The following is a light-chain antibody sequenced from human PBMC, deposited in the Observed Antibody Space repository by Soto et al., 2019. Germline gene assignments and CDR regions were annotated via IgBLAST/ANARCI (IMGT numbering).Light chain of an antibody. CDR2: SNS. CDR1: SSNIGNNP. J-gene: IGLJ3*02. CDR3: AAWDDSLTGSWV. Sequence: QSVLTQPPSASGTPGQRVTISGSGSSSNIGNNPVNWYQQLPGTAPKLLIYSNSHRPSGVPDRFSGSKSGTSASLAISGLQSEDEADYYCAAWDDSLTGSWVFGGGTKLTVL. V-gene: IGLV1-44*01.